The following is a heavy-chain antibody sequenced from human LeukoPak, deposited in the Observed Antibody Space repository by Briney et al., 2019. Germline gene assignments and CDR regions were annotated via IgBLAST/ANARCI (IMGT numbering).Heavy chain of an antibody. D-gene: IGHD5-12*01. CDR1: GGSISSYY. CDR3: ARDSYSGYDY. CDR2: IYTSGST. Sequence: SETLSLTCTVSGGSISSYYWSWIRQPAGTGVEWSGRIYTSGSTNYNPSLKSRVTMSVDTSKNQFSLKLSSVTAADTAVYYCARDSYSGYDYWGQGTLVTVSS. J-gene: IGHJ4*02. V-gene: IGHV4-4*07.